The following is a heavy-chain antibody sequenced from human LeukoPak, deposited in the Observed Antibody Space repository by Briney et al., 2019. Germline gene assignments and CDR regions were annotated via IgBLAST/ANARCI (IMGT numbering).Heavy chain of an antibody. V-gene: IGHV5-10-1*01. CDR2: IDPSDSYT. D-gene: IGHD6-13*01. J-gene: IGHJ4*02. CDR3: ARARAAGGRWSDLDY. Sequence: PGESLKISCKGSGYSFTSYWISWVRQMPGKGLEWMGRIDPSDSYTNSSPSFQGHVTISADKSISTAYLQWSSLKASDTAMYYCARARAAGGRWSDLDYWGQGTLVTVSS. CDR1: GYSFTSYW.